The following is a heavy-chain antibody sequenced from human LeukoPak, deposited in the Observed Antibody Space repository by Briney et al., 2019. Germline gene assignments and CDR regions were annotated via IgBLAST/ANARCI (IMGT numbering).Heavy chain of an antibody. CDR3: ARVGVGTVTTWDY. V-gene: IGHV3-48*03. D-gene: IGHD4-17*01. CDR2: ISLSGTTI. Sequence: GGSLRLSCAASGFTFSNYEMNWVRQAPGGGLEWVSYISLSGTTIYYADSVEGRFTISRDNAKNSLYLQMNSLRAEDTAVYYCARVGVGTVTTWDYWGQGTLVTVSS. CDR1: GFTFSNYE. J-gene: IGHJ4*02.